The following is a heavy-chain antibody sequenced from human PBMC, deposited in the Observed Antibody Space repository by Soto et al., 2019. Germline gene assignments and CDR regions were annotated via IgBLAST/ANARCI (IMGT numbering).Heavy chain of an antibody. Sequence: SETLSLTCTVSAASFSKYYWTWIRQPPGKGLEWIGYIYFNGNAKYNPSLEGRLTISIDTSRKEFSLKLTSVTAADAAVYYCASVTFGGIVLAHWGQGTLVTVSS. J-gene: IGHJ4*02. CDR3: ASVTFGGIVLAH. CDR1: AASFSKYY. V-gene: IGHV4-59*01. CDR2: IYFNGNA. D-gene: IGHD3-16*01.